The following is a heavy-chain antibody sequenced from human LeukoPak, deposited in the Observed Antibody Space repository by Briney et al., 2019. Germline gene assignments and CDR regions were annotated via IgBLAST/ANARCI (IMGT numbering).Heavy chain of an antibody. Sequence: SGTLSLTFAVSSGFIRSNDWWSWVRQPPGKGLEWIGEIFHSGSTNYNPSLRSRVTISVDTSKNQFSLKLSSVTAADTAVYYCARDIYDSSGYYAFDIWGQGTMVTVSS. CDR1: SGFIRSNDW. CDR3: ARDIYDSSGYYAFDI. CDR2: IFHSGST. V-gene: IGHV4-4*02. D-gene: IGHD3-22*01. J-gene: IGHJ3*02.